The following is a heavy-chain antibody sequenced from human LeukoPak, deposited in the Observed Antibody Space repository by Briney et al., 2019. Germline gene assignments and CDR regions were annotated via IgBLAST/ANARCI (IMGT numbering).Heavy chain of an antibody. V-gene: IGHV4-34*01. CDR2: INHSGST. J-gene: IGHJ6*03. CDR3: ARLALPNYYYYYMDV. CDR1: GGSFSGYY. Sequence: SETLSLTCAVYGGSFSGYYWSWIRQPPGKGLEWIGEINHSGSTNYNPSLKSRVTMSVDTSKNQFSLKLSSVTAADTAVYYCARLALPNYYYYYMDVWGKGTTVTVSS.